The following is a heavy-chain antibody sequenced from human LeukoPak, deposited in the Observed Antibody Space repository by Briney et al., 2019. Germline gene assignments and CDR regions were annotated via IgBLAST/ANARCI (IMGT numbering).Heavy chain of an antibody. CDR2: INHLGHT. Sequence: GVSLRLSCAACEFTFNHYAMSWVRQAPGKGLEWVSGINHLGHTFYADSVKGRFTISRDNSQNTLFLQMNSLRADDTAEYFCARDHGSQAIGAWYVFDYWGRGTLVTVSS. CDR3: ARDHGSQAIGAWYVFDY. CDR1: EFTFNHYA. D-gene: IGHD6-19*01. J-gene: IGHJ4*02. V-gene: IGHV3-23*01.